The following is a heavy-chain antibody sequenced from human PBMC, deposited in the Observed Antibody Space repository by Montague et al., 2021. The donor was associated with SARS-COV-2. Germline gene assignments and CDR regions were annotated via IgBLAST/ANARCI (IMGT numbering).Heavy chain of an antibody. CDR3: ARSQDCSTTSCHFDY. J-gene: IGHJ4*02. V-gene: IGHV4-38-2*02. Sequence: SETLSLTRTVSGYSISSGYYWGRIRQPPGKGLEWIGSIYHSGSTYYNPSLKSRVTISVDTSKNQFSLKLSSVTAADTAVYYCARSQDCSTTSCHFDYWGQGTLVTVSA. CDR1: GYSISSGYY. CDR2: IYHSGST. D-gene: IGHD2-2*01.